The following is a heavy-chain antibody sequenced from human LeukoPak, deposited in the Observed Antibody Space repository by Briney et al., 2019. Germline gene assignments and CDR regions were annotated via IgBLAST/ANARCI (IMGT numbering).Heavy chain of an antibody. CDR1: GGTFSSYA. V-gene: IGHV1-69*13. J-gene: IGHJ6*02. CDR3: AREALGAAAGDYYYYGMDV. Sequence: ASVKVSCKASGGTFSSYAISWVRQAPGQGLEWMGRIIPIFGTANYAQKFQGRVTITADESTSTAYMELSSLRSEDTAVYYCAREALGAAAGDYYYYGMDVWGQGTTVTVSS. D-gene: IGHD6-13*01. CDR2: IIPIFGTA.